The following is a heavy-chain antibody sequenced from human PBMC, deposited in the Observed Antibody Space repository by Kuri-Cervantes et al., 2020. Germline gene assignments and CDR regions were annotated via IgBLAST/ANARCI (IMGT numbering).Heavy chain of an antibody. CDR1: GGSVSSGSYY. J-gene: IGHJ1*01. CDR3: SSYCSGGSCYSGYFQH. D-gene: IGHD2-15*01. V-gene: IGHV4-61*01. Sequence: SETLSLTCTVSGGSVSSGSYYWSWIRQPPGKGLEWIGYIYYRGNTNYSPSLKSRVTISVDTSKNQFSLKLSSVTAADTAVYYCSSYCSGGSCYSGYFQHWGQGTLVTVSS. CDR2: IYYRGNT.